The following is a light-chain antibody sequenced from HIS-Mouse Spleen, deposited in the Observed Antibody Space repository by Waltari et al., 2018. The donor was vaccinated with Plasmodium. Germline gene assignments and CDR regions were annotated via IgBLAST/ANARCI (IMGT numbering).Light chain of an antibody. CDR2: DDS. Sequence: SYVLTQPPSVSVAPGPTARITCGGDQIGSKSVQWYQQKQGQAPVLVVYDDSDRPSGIPERFSGSNSGNTATLTISRVEAGDEADYYCQVWDSSSDHVVFGGGTKLTVL. J-gene: IGLJ2*01. CDR3: QVWDSSSDHVV. CDR1: QIGSKS. V-gene: IGLV3-21*02.